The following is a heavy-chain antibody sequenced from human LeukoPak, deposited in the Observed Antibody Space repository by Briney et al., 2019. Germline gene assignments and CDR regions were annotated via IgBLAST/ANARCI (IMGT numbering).Heavy chain of an antibody. CDR2: ISGSGGST. CDR1: GFTFSSYG. V-gene: IGHV3-23*01. D-gene: IGHD3-10*01. Sequence: GGTLRLSCAASGFTFSSYGMSWVRQAPGKGLEWVSAISGSGGSTYYADSVKGRFTISRDNANNSVHLQMNSLRAEDTAVYYCARAVRYGSGSDYTPTNWFDPWGQGTLVTVSS. J-gene: IGHJ5*02. CDR3: ARAVRYGSGSDYTPTNWFDP.